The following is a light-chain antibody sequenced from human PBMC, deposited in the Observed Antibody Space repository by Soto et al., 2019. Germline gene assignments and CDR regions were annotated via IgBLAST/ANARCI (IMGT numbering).Light chain of an antibody. CDR1: QSVSSN. V-gene: IGKV3-15*01. CDR3: QQDNNWPPT. Sequence: EIVMTQSPATLSVSPGERATLSCRASQSVSSNLAWYQQKPGQAPRLLIYGASTRATGIPARFSGSGSGTEFTLTISSLQSEEFAVYYCQQDNNWPPTFGQGTKVEIK. CDR2: GAS. J-gene: IGKJ1*01.